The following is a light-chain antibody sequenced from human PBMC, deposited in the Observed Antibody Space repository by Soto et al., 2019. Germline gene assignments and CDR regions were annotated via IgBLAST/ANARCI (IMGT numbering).Light chain of an antibody. CDR3: SSYTSSNIYV. V-gene: IGLV2-14*01. CDR1: GSDVGGYKY. CDR2: EVS. Sequence: QSALTQSASVSGSPGQSITISCTGTGSDVGGYKYVSWYQKHPGKAPKLMIYEVSNRPSGVSDRFSGSKSGNTASLTISGLQAEDEADYYCSSYTSSNIYVFGSGTKLTV. J-gene: IGLJ1*01.